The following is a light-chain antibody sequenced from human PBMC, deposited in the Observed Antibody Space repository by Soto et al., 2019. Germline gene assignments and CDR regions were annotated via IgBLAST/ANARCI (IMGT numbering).Light chain of an antibody. Sequence: QSALTQPPSASGTPGQRVTISCSGSSSNIRGNSVNWYQKLPGTAPKLLIYSNDQWPSGVPDRFSGSKSGTSASLAISGLQSEDEADYYCAAWDDFLNGWVFGGGTKLTVL. V-gene: IGLV1-44*01. J-gene: IGLJ3*02. CDR2: SND. CDR3: AAWDDFLNGWV. CDR1: SSNIRGNS.